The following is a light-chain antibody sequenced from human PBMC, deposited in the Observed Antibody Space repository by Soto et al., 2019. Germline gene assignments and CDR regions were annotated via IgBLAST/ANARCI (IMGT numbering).Light chain of an antibody. J-gene: IGKJ1*01. V-gene: IGKV3-15*01. CDR2: HSS. CDR3: EQYNTWHRT. CDR1: QSITTH. Sequence: IVMTQSPGTLSLSAGDRATLSCRASQSITTHLAWYQQRPGQAPRLLIYHSSTRATGVPTRFSGSGSGTDFTLTINSLQSEDIAVYYCEQYNTWHRTFGQGTEVEIK.